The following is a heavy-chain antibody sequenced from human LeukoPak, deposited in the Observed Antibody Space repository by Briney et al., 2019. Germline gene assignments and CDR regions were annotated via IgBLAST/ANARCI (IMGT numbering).Heavy chain of an antibody. D-gene: IGHD1-26*01. CDR1: GDSISSYY. J-gene: IGHJ6*03. CDR3: ARLLPPSGSYSYYYYYMDV. V-gene: IGHV4-4*09. CDR2: IYTSGST. Sequence: PSETLSLTCTVSGDSISSYYWSWIRQPPGKGLEWIGSIYTSGSTNYKPSLKSRVTISVDTSKNQFSLKLTSVTAADTAVYYCARLLPPSGSYSYYYYYMDVWGKGTTVTVSS.